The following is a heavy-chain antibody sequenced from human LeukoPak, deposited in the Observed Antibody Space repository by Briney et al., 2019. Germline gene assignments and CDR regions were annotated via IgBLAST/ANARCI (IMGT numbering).Heavy chain of an antibody. CDR2: INPNSGGT. CDR3: ARDGRPWSTSGYFDY. CDR1: GYTFTGYY. Sequence: ASVKVSCKASGYTFTGYYTHWVRQAPGQGLEWMGRINPNSGGTNYAQKFQGRVTMTRDTSISTAYMELSRLRSDDTAVYYCARDGRPWSTSGYFDYWGQGTLVTVSS. V-gene: IGHV1-2*06. J-gene: IGHJ4*02. D-gene: IGHD2/OR15-2a*01.